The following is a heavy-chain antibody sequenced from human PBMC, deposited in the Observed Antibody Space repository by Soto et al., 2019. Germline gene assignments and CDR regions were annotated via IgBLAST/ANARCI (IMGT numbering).Heavy chain of an antibody. Sequence: SGPTLVKPTQPLTLTCTFSGFSLSTSGMCVSWIRQPPGKALEWLALIDWDDDKYYSTSLKTRLTNSKETSKNQVVLTMTNMDPVDTATYYCARGTGYSSSWPVLYYFDYWGQGTLVTVSS. J-gene: IGHJ4*02. V-gene: IGHV2-70*01. CDR3: ARGTGYSSSWPVLYYFDY. CDR2: IDWDDDK. CDR1: GFSLSTSGMC. D-gene: IGHD6-13*01.